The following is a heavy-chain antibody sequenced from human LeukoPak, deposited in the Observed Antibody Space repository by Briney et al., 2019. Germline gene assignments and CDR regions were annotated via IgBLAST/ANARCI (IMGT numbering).Heavy chain of an antibody. CDR1: GFTFSSYS. Sequence: GGSLRLSCAAYGFTFSSYSRNWVRQAPGKGLEWVSSISSSSSYIYYADSVKGRFTISRDNAKNSLYLQMNSLRAEDTAVYYCARVMITCGGVIYYFDYWGQGTLVTVSS. D-gene: IGHD3-16*02. CDR2: ISSSSSYI. CDR3: ARVMITCGGVIYYFDY. V-gene: IGHV3-21*01. J-gene: IGHJ4*02.